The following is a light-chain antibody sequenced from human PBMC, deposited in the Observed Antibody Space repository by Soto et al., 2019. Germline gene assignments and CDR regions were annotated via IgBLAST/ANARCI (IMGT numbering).Light chain of an antibody. Sequence: EIHMAHSPSTLSSSRGDRFTITCRASQSISSWLAWYQQKPGKAPKLLIYHAYSLESGVPSRFSGSESGTEFTLTINSLQPDDFATYYCQQYKSYPWTFGQGTKVDIK. CDR3: QQYKSYPWT. CDR1: QSISSW. CDR2: HAY. J-gene: IGKJ1*01. V-gene: IGKV1-5*01.